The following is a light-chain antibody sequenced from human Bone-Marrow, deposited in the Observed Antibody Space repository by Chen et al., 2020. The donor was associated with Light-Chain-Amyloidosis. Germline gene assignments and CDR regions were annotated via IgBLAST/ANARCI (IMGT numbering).Light chain of an antibody. CDR1: QSVSSY. CDR3: HQRSNWLPYT. Sequence: EIVLTQSPATLSLFPGERATLSCRASQSVSSYLAWYQQKPGQAPRLLIHDTFNGATGTPARFSGSGYGTDFTLAISSLEPEDFAVYYCHQRSNWLPYTFGQGTKLEIK. V-gene: IGKV3-11*01. CDR2: DTF. J-gene: IGKJ2*01.